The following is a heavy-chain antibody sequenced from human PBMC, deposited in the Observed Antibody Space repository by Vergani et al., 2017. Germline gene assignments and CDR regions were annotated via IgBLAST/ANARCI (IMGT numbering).Heavy chain of an antibody. Sequence: QVQLQESGPGLVKPPETLSLTCTVSGAAIKDFYWSWFRQPPGKGLEWIGYVYYTGSTTYNPSLKSRVTISVDTSNNQFSLRVTSLTAADTAIYYCARDRDLYCRSTTSCHNWFDPWGQGSLVTVSS. CDR3: ARDRDLYCRSTTSCHNWFDP. CDR2: VYYTGST. CDR1: GAAIKDFY. V-gene: IGHV4-59*01. D-gene: IGHD2/OR15-2a*01. J-gene: IGHJ5*02.